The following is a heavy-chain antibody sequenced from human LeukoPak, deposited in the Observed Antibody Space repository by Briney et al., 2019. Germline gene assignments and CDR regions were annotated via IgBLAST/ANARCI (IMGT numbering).Heavy chain of an antibody. CDR1: GFTFSTYA. CDR2: ITGSGGTT. V-gene: IGHV3-23*01. J-gene: IGHJ6*02. Sequence: TGGSLRLSCAASGFTFSTYAMSWDRQAPGKGLEWVTTITGSGGTTYYADSVKGRFTISRDNSKNTLYLQMNSLRAEDTAVYYCARGLYFDWLPEDYYGMDVWGQGTTVTVSS. CDR3: ARGLYFDWLPEDYYGMDV. D-gene: IGHD3-9*01.